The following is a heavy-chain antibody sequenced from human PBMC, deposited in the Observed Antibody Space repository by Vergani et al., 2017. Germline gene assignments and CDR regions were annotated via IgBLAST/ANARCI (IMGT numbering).Heavy chain of an antibody. Sequence: QLQESGPGLVKPSQTLSLTCTMSGGSISAGYYFWSWIRQPAGKGLEWLGHISASGNASHSPSLKTRVSMSVDTSKNQFSLTVTSVTAADTAVYYCARGDMGAGYSSGWRAAFDYWGQGTLVTVSS. D-gene: IGHD6-19*01. J-gene: IGHJ4*02. CDR3: ARGDMGAGYSSGWRAAFDY. V-gene: IGHV4-61*02. CDR1: GGSISAGYYF. CDR2: ISASGNA.